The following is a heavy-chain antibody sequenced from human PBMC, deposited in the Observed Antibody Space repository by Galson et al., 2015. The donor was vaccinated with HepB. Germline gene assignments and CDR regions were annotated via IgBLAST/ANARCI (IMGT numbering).Heavy chain of an antibody. CDR1: GFTFSDYY. CDR2: ISTSSSYT. CDR3: ARDRETYNDLLTGQDPFYFDS. J-gene: IGHJ4*02. V-gene: IGHV3-11*05. Sequence: SLRLSCAASGFTFSDYYMSWIRQAPGKGLEWISYISTSSSYTNYADSVKGRFTISGDNAKKSLYLQMNSLRAEDTAMYYCARDRETYNDLLTGQDPFYFDSWGQGTLVTVSS. D-gene: IGHD3-9*01.